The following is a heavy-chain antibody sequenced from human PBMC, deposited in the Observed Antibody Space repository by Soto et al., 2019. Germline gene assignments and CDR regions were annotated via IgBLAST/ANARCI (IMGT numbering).Heavy chain of an antibody. Sequence: GGSLRLSCAASGFTFSSYSMNWVRQAPGKGLEWVSYISSSSTIYYADSVKGRFTISRDNAKNSLYLQMNSLRDEDTAVYYCASGGTTPNWFDPWGQGTLVTVPQ. CDR3: ASGGTTPNWFDP. CDR1: GFTFSSYS. J-gene: IGHJ5*02. D-gene: IGHD1-7*01. CDR2: ISSSSTI. V-gene: IGHV3-48*02.